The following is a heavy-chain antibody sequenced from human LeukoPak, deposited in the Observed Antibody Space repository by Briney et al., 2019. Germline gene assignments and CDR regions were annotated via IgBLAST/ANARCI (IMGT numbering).Heavy chain of an antibody. CDR3: ARDLYGGNSHYCYMDV. J-gene: IGHJ6*03. Sequence: ASVKVSCKASGYTFTGYYMHWVRQAPGQGLEWMGRINPNSGGTNYAQKFQGRVTMTRDTSISTAYMELSRLRSDDTAVYYCARDLYGGNSHYCYMDVWGKGTTVTVSS. CDR1: GYTFTGYY. CDR2: INPNSGGT. D-gene: IGHD4-23*01. V-gene: IGHV1-2*06.